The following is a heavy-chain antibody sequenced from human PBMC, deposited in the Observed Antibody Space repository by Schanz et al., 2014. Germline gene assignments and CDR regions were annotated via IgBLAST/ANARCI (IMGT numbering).Heavy chain of an antibody. CDR2: ISSSGSYT. Sequence: VQLVESGGGLVKPGGSLRLSCAASGFTFSDYYMSWIRQAPGKGLEWVSYISSSGSYTDYADSVKGRFTTSRDNGKKSMYLQMISLSAKDAAVCYCARLDSSSWYPAYWGQGTLVTVSS. D-gene: IGHD6-13*01. CDR1: GFTFSDYY. J-gene: IGHJ4*02. V-gene: IGHV3-11*05. CDR3: ARLDSSSWYPAY.